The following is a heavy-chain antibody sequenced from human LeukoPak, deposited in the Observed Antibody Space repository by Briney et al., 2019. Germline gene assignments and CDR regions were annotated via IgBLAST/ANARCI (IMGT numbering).Heavy chain of an antibody. D-gene: IGHD3-10*02. CDR3: AELGITMIGGV. CDR1: GFTFNTYW. J-gene: IGHJ6*04. Sequence: GGSLRLSCTASGFTFNTYWMSWVRQAPGRGLEWVANIKGDGTEKYYVDSVKGRFTISRDNAKNSLYLQMNSLRAEDTAVYYCAELGITMIGGVWGKGTTVTISS. CDR2: IKGDGTEK. V-gene: IGHV3-7*01.